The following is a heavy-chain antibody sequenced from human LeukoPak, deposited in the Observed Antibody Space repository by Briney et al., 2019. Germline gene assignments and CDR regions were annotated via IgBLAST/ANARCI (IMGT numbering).Heavy chain of an antibody. CDR1: GGTFSSYA. CDR2: IIPIFGTA. D-gene: IGHD6-19*01. V-gene: IGHV1-69*05. CDR3: ASGGLAVAGGPSLLIFDY. J-gene: IGHJ4*02. Sequence: SVKVSCKASGGTFSSYAISWVRQAPGQGLEWMGGIIPIFGTANYAQKFQGRVTITTDESTSTAYMELSSLRPEDTAVYYCASGGLAVAGGPSLLIFDYWGQGTLVTVSS.